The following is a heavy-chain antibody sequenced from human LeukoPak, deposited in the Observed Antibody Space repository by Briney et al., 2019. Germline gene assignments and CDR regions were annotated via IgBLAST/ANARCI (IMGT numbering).Heavy chain of an antibody. D-gene: IGHD3-3*01. V-gene: IGHV4-59*01. CDR2: IYYSGST. CDR3: ARIHYDFWSGYYFFDY. CDR1: GGSISSYY. J-gene: IGHJ4*02. Sequence: PSETLSLTCTVSGGSISSYYWSCIRQPPGKGLEWIGYIYYSGSTNYNPSLKSRVTISVDTSKNQFSLKLSSVTAADTAVYYCARIHYDFWSGYYFFDYWGQGTLVTVSS.